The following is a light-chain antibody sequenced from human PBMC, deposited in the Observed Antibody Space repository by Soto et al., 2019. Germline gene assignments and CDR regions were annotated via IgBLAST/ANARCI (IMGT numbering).Light chain of an antibody. CDR1: QSINNR. V-gene: IGKV1-5*01. J-gene: IGKJ1*01. CDR3: QQFIDGWT. Sequence: GDRDTITCRASQSINNRLAWYQQMPGKAPNLLIYDASSLESGVPSRFRGSGSETEFTLTISGLQPDDFATYYCQQFIDGWTFGQGTKVEIK. CDR2: DAS.